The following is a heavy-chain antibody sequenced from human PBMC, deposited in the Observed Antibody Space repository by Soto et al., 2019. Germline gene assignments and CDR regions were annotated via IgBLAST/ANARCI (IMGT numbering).Heavy chain of an antibody. CDR3: ARDLLGYHYGMDV. Sequence: PGGSLRLSCVASGFAFSTYNMNWVRQAPGMGLEWVSYISGSDTTIYYADSVRGRFIISRDNAKNSLYLHMNSLRDEDTAVYYCARDLLGYHYGMDVWGQGTTVTVSS. CDR1: GFAFSTYN. D-gene: IGHD2-21*01. V-gene: IGHV3-48*02. CDR2: ISGSDTTI. J-gene: IGHJ6*02.